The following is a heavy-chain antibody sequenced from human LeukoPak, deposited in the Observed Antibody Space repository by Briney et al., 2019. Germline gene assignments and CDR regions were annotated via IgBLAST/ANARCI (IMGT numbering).Heavy chain of an antibody. J-gene: IGHJ6*03. CDR1: GGSISSSNW. Sequence: SETLSLTCAVSGGSISSSNWWSWIRQPPGKGLEWIGEIYHSGSTNYNPSLKSRVTISVDTSKNQFSLKLSSVTAADTAVYYCARGMGGYNYLAYYYYYYMDVWGKGTTVTVSS. CDR2: IYHSGST. V-gene: IGHV4-4*02. CDR3: ARGMGGYNYLAYYYYYYMDV. D-gene: IGHD5-24*01.